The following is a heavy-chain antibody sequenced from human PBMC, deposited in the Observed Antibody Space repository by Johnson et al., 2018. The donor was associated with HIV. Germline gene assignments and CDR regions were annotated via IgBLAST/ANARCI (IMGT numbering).Heavy chain of an antibody. Sequence: VQLVESGGGLVQPGGSLRLSCAASGFTVSSNEMSWVRQAPGKGLEWVSSISGGSTYYADSRKGRFTISRDNSKNTLYLQMNSLRDEDTSVYYCARGLTMIVVVDAFDIWGQGTMVTVSS. D-gene: IGHD3-22*01. CDR3: ARGLTMIVVVDAFDI. CDR1: GFTVSSNE. V-gene: IGHV3-38-3*01. J-gene: IGHJ3*02. CDR2: ISGGST.